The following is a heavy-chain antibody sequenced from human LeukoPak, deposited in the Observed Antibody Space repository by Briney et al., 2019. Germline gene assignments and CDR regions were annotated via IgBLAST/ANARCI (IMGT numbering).Heavy chain of an antibody. J-gene: IGHJ6*02. V-gene: IGHV6-1*01. D-gene: IGHD2-2*01. CDR3: ARREYQLLLGYYYGMDV. Sequence: SQTLSLTCAISGDSVSSNSATWNWIRQSPSRGLEWLGRTYYRSKWYNDYAVSVKSRITTNPDTSKNQLSLQLNSVTPEDTAVYYCARREYQLLLGYYYGMDVWGQGTTVTVSS. CDR2: TYYRSKWYN. CDR1: GDSVSSNSAT.